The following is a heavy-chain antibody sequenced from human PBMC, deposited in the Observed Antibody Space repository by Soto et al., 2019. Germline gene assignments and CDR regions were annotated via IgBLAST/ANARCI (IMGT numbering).Heavy chain of an antibody. CDR2: ISYSGTT. J-gene: IGHJ4*02. CDR3: ASRVRGGDYFAVFDY. D-gene: IGHD2-21*02. Sequence: QVQLQESGPGLVKPSESLSLTCTVSGGPINSGGYYWSWVRQYPGKGLEWIGYISYSGTTFYNTSFKSRATMSVDTSKNQFSLKLSSVTAAGTAVYYCASRVRGGDYFAVFDYWGQGILVTVSS. V-gene: IGHV4-31*03. CDR1: GGPINSGGYY.